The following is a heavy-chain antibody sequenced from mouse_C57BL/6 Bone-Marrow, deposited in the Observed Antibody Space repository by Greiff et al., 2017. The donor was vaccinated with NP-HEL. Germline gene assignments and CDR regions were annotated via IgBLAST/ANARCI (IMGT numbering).Heavy chain of an antibody. V-gene: IGHV1-22*01. CDR2: INPNNGGT. CDR3: ARERDYYGSSPWFAY. J-gene: IGHJ3*01. Sequence: EVKLVESGPELVKPGASVKMSCKASGYTFTDYNMHWVKQSHGKSLEWIGYINPNNGGTSYNQKFKGKATLTVNKSSSTAYMELRSLTSEDSAVYYCARERDYYGSSPWFAYWGQGTLVTVSA. D-gene: IGHD1-1*01. CDR1: GYTFTDYN.